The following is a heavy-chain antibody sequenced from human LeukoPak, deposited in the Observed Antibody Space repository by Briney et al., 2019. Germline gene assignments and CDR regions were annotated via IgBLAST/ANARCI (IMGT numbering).Heavy chain of an antibody. Sequence: GGSLRLSCAASGFTFDDYGMSWVRQAPGKGLEWVSGISGSGGSTYYADSVKGRFTISRDNSKNTLYLQMNSLKAEDTAVYYCAKPARTDYADYWGRGTLVTVSS. D-gene: IGHD1-14*01. J-gene: IGHJ4*02. V-gene: IGHV3-23*01. CDR1: GFTFDDYG. CDR3: AKPARTDYADY. CDR2: ISGSGGST.